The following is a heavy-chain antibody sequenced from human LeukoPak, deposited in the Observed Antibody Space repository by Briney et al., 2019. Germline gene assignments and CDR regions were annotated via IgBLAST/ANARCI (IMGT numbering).Heavy chain of an antibody. CDR3: ARAGADFWSGITYYFDY. D-gene: IGHD3-3*01. Sequence: SQTLSLTCAVSGGSISSGGYSWSWIRQPPGKGLEWIGYIYHSGSTYYNPSPKSRVTISVDRSKNQFSLKLSSVTAADTAVYYCARAGADFWSGITYYFDYWGQGTLVTVSS. J-gene: IGHJ4*02. V-gene: IGHV4-30-2*01. CDR1: GGSISSGGYS. CDR2: IYHSGST.